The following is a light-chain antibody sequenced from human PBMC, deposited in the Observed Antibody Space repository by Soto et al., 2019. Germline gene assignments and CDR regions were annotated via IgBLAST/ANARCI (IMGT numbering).Light chain of an antibody. CDR2: GAS. Sequence: EIVMTQSPATRSVSPGVRSTLSGMAIQSIREHLEWYQQTPGKAPRLPIHGASTRAPGFPARFSGSGSGTDFTLTISSLPPDDFATYYCQHYNSYSEAFGQGTKVDIK. J-gene: IGKJ1*01. V-gene: IGKV3-15*01. CDR3: QHYNSYSEA. CDR1: QSIREH.